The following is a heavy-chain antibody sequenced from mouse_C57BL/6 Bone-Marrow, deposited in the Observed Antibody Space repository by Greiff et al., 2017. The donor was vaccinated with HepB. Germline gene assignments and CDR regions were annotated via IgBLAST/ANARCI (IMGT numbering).Heavy chain of an antibody. CDR2: ISNGGGST. Sequence: EVHLVESGGGLVQPGGSLKLSCAASGFTFSDYYMYWVRQTPEKRLEWVAYISNGGGSTYYPDTVKGRFTISRDNAKNTLYLQMSRLKSEDTAMYYCARPYYSYYGGFAYWGQGTLVTVSA. CDR3: ARPYYSYYGGFAY. D-gene: IGHD2-12*01. CDR1: GFTFSDYY. J-gene: IGHJ3*01. V-gene: IGHV5-12*01.